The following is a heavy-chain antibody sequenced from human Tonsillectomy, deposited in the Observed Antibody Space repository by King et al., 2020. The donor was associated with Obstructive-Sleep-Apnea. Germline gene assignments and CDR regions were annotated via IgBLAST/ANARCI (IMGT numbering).Heavy chain of an antibody. V-gene: IGHV3-9*01. CDR3: AKALGISSSWSPDYYYYGMDV. J-gene: IGHJ6*02. Sequence: VQLVESGGGLVQPGRSLRLSCAASGFTFDDYAMHWVRQAPGKGLEWVSGISWNSGSIGYADSVKGRFTISRDNAKNSLYLQMNSLRAEDTALYYCAKALGISSSWSPDYYYYGMDVWGQGTTVTVSS. CDR1: GFTFDDYA. CDR2: ISWNSGSI. D-gene: IGHD6-13*01.